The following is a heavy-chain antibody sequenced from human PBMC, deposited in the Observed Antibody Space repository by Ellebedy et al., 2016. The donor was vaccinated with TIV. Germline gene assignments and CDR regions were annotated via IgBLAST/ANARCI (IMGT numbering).Heavy chain of an antibody. V-gene: IGHV1-46*01. CDR2: INPSGGST. J-gene: IGHJ1*01. Sequence: ASVKVSCKASGYTFTSYYMHWVRQAPGQGLEWMGIINPSGGSTSYAQKFQGRVTMTRDTSTSTVYMELSSLRSEDTAVYYCARGIRRDSSGWYRSIYFQHWGQGTLVTVSS. CDR1: GYTFTSYY. D-gene: IGHD6-19*01. CDR3: ARGIRRDSSGWYRSIYFQH.